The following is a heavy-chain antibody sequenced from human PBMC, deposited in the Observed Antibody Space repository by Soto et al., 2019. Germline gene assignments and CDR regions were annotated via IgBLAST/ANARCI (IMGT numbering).Heavy chain of an antibody. CDR1: GFTFGSYA. V-gene: IGHV3-23*01. Sequence: PGGSLRLSCAASGFTFGSYAMSWVRQAPGKGLEWVSAISGSGGSTYYADSVKGRFTISRDNSKNTLYLQMNSLRAEDTAVYYCAKGFGVVIIHYGMDVWGQGTTVTVSS. J-gene: IGHJ6*02. CDR2: ISGSGGST. CDR3: AKGFGVVIIHYGMDV. D-gene: IGHD3-3*01.